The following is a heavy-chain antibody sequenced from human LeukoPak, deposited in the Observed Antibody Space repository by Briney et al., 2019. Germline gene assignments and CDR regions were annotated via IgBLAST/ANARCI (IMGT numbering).Heavy chain of an antibody. CDR1: GFTDSSNY. Sequence: GGSLRLSCAASGFTDSSNYMSWVRQAPGKGLEWVSVIYSGGSTYYADSVKGRFTISRDNSKNTLYLQMNSLRAEDTAVYYCARDISIAAAGTSHYYYYYGMDVWGQGTTVTVSS. V-gene: IGHV3-66*01. D-gene: IGHD6-13*01. J-gene: IGHJ6*02. CDR3: ARDISIAAAGTSHYYYYYGMDV. CDR2: IYSGGST.